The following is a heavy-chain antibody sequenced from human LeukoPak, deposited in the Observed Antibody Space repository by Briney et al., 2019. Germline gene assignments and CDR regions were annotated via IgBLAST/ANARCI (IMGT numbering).Heavy chain of an antibody. V-gene: IGHV3-30*18. CDR2: ISHDGSKK. J-gene: IGHJ4*02. CDR3: AKEDLRRTRFFDY. Sequence: PGGSLRLSCAASGFTFSSYGMNWVRQAPGKGLEWVAIISHDGSKKFYADSVKGRFTISRDNSKNSLYLQMNSLRVEDTPVYYCAKEDLRRTRFFDYWGQGNLVTVSP. CDR1: GFTFSSYG.